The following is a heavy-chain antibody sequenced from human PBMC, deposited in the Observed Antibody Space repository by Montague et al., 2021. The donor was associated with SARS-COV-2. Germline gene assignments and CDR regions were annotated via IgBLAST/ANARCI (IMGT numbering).Heavy chain of an antibody. CDR2: IYTSGST. D-gene: IGHD1-1*01. V-gene: IGHV4-61*02. CDR1: GDSIRSGTYY. J-gene: IGHJ5*02. Sequence: TLSLTCTVSGDSIRSGTYYWNWVRQPAGKGLEWIGRIYTSGSTNYNPSLKSRVTMSVDTSKNQFSLKLRSVTAADTAVYFCARDGLERQWWMLGWFDPWGQGALVTFSS. CDR3: ARDGLERQWWMLGWFDP.